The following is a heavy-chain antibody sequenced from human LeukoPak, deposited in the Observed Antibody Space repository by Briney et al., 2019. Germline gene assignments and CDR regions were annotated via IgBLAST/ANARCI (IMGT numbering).Heavy chain of an antibody. J-gene: IGHJ4*02. Sequence: GGSLRFSCAASGFTFSSYSMNWVRQAPGKGLEWVSSISSSSSYIYYADSVKGRFTISRDNAKNSLYLQMNSLRAEDTAVYYCARGPAVTIFGVGISGMDYWGQGTLVTVSS. CDR3: ARGPAVTIFGVGISGMDY. D-gene: IGHD3-3*01. CDR1: GFTFSSYS. V-gene: IGHV3-21*01. CDR2: ISSSSSYI.